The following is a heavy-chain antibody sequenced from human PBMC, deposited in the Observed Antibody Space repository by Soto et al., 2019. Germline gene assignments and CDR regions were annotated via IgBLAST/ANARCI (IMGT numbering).Heavy chain of an antibody. CDR2: IYSGGST. CDR3: ARTQYYYDSSGYHDAFDI. D-gene: IGHD3-22*01. J-gene: IGHJ3*02. CDR1: GFTVSSNY. V-gene: IGHV3-53*04. Sequence: EVQLVESGGGLVQPGGSLRLSCAASGFTVSSNYMSWVRQAPGKGLEWVSVIYSGGSTYYADSVKGRFTISRHNPKXRXYLQMNSLRAEDTAVYYCARTQYYYDSSGYHDAFDIWGQGTMVTVSS.